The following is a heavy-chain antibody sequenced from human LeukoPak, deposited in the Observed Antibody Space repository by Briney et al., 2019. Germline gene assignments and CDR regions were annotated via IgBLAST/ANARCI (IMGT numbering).Heavy chain of an antibody. CDR1: GSSFSSYT. Sequence: ASVKVYCKVSGSSFSSYTISWMRQAPRQGLEWMGRIIPIHNMINYAQNFQDRVTITADKSTSTAYMELSSLRSEDTAIYYCARGAVAGLEGVDYWGQGTLVTVSS. J-gene: IGHJ4*02. V-gene: IGHV1-69*02. CDR2: IIPIHNMI. D-gene: IGHD6-19*01. CDR3: ARGAVAGLEGVDY.